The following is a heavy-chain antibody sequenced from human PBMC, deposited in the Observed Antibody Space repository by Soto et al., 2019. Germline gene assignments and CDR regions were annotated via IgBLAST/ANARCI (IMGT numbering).Heavy chain of an antibody. Sequence: QVQLQESGPGLVKPSGTLSLTCAVSGGSISSSNWWSWVRQPPGKGLEWIGEIYHSGSTNYNPSLKSRVXIXVNXSKNQFSLKLSSVTAADPAVYSCARVAVAGTRVDYWGQGTLVTVSS. CDR1: GGSISSSNW. CDR3: ARVAVAGTRVDY. J-gene: IGHJ4*02. V-gene: IGHV4-4*02. CDR2: IYHSGST. D-gene: IGHD6-19*01.